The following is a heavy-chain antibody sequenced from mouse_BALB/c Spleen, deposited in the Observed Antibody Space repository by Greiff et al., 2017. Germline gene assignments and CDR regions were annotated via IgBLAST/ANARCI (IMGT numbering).Heavy chain of an antibody. CDR1: GYTFTSYY. Sequence: VQLQQPGAELVKPGASVKLSCKASGYTFTSYYMYWVKQRPGQGLEWIGGINPSNGGTNFNEKFKSKATLTVDKSSSTAYMQLSSLTSEDSAVYYCTEWRAGYYAMDYWGQGTSVTVSS. CDR3: TEWRAGYYAMDY. CDR2: INPSNGGT. J-gene: IGHJ4*01. D-gene: IGHD3-3*01. V-gene: IGHV1S81*02.